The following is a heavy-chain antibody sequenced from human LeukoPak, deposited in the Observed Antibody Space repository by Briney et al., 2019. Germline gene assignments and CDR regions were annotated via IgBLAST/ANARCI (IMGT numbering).Heavy chain of an antibody. V-gene: IGHV3-30*02. CDR3: AKEGSSYYFDY. D-gene: IGHD2-2*01. Sequence: GGSLRLSCAASGFIFSSYAMSWVRQAPGKGLEWVAFIRYDGTNQYYADSVKGRFTISRDNSKNTLYLQMNSLRDEDTAVYYCAKEGSSYYFDYWGQGTLVSVSS. CDR2: IRYDGTNQ. J-gene: IGHJ4*02. CDR1: GFIFSSYA.